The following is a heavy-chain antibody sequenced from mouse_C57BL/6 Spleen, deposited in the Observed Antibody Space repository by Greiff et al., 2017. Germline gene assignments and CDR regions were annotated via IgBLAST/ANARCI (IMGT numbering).Heavy chain of an antibody. J-gene: IGHJ2*01. Sequence: DVKLVESGGGLVKPGGSLKLSCAASGFTFSSYAMSWVRQTPEKRLEWVATISDGGSYTYYPDNVKGRFTISRDNAKNNLYLQMSHLKSEDTAMYYCARDLGAYYGSSYIDYGGQGTTLTVSS. CDR3: ARDLGAYYGSSYIDY. D-gene: IGHD1-1*01. V-gene: IGHV5-4*01. CDR1: GFTFSSYA. CDR2: ISDGGSYT.